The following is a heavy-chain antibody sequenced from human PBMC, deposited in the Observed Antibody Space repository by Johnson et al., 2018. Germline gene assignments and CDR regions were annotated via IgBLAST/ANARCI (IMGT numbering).Heavy chain of an antibody. V-gene: IGHV3-33*01. CDR2: IWYDGSNK. J-gene: IGHJ6*02. D-gene: IGHD5-18*01. CDR1: GFTFSSYG. Sequence: VQLVETGGGVVQPGRSLRLSCAASGFTFSSYGMHWVRQAPGKGLVWVAVIWYDGSNKYYADSVKGRFTISRDNSKNTLYLQMNSLRAEDTAVYYCASARSWGIQLYYYYYGMDVWGQGTTVTVSS. CDR3: ASARSWGIQLYYYYYGMDV.